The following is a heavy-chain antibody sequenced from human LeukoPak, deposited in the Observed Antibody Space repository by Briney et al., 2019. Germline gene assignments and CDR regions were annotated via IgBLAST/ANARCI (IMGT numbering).Heavy chain of an antibody. CDR1: GGFISSYY. Sequence: PSETLSLTCTVSGGFISSYYWSWIRQPPGKGLEWIGYIYYSGSTNYNPSLKSRVTISVDTSKNQFSLKLSSVTAADTAVYYCARERGRGYYDSSGYVDYWGQGTLVTVSS. CDR2: IYYSGST. J-gene: IGHJ4*02. V-gene: IGHV4-59*12. D-gene: IGHD3-22*01. CDR3: ARERGRGYYDSSGYVDY.